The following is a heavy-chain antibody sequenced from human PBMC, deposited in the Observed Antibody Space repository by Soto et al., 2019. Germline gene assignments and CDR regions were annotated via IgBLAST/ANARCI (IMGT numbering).Heavy chain of an antibody. CDR1: GGSLSHYY. J-gene: IGHJ6*02. Sequence: QVQLQQWGAGLLKPSETLSLTCAVYGGSLSHYYWSWIRQSPGKGLEWIGEINHSGSTNYNPSLKSRVTISVETSKNQFSLKLRYVTAADTAVYYCVREGYYDVWGYCYGMDVWGQGTTVTVSS. CDR3: VREGYYDVWGYCYGMDV. D-gene: IGHD3-3*01. V-gene: IGHV4-34*01. CDR2: INHSGST.